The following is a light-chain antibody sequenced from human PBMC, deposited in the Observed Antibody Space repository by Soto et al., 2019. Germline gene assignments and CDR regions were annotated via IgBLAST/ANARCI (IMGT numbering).Light chain of an antibody. J-gene: IGKJ4*01. V-gene: IGKV3-11*01. Sequence: EIVLTQSPATLSLSPGERATLSCRASQSVSSYLAWYQQKPGQAPRPLIYDASHTASGIPARFSGSGSGTDFTLTISSLEPEDFAVYYCQQRSNWHPFGGGTKVEI. CDR3: QQRSNWHP. CDR1: QSVSSY. CDR2: DAS.